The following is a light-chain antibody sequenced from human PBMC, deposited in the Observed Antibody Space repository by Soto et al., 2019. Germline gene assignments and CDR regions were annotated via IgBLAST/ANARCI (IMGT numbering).Light chain of an antibody. CDR2: GAF. J-gene: IGKJ1*01. CDR3: QQYGDSPWT. CDR1: QYISTK. V-gene: IGKV3-20*01. Sequence: EIMMTQSPGTLSVSPGEGATLSCTASQYISTKLAWYQQKPGQAPRLLFSGAFNRATDTPDRFSGSGSGTDFTLIISGVEAEDFAMYYCQQYGDSPWTFGQGTRVDFK.